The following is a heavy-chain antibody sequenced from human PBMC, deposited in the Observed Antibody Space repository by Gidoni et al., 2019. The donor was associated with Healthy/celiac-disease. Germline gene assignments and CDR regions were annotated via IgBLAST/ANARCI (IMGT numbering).Heavy chain of an antibody. J-gene: IGHJ6*02. V-gene: IGHV3-7*01. CDR2: IKQDGSEK. Sequence: VPLVESGGGLVQPGGSLSLSCAASGFPFSCFWTVWVRQAPGKGRERVANIKQDGSEKYYGDSVKGRFTISRDNAKNSLYLQMNSLRAEDTAVYYCARDPTYYYDSSGYYQTPLYYYGMDVWGQGTTVTVS. CDR3: ARDPTYYYDSSGYYQTPLYYYGMDV. CDR1: GFPFSCFW. D-gene: IGHD3-22*01.